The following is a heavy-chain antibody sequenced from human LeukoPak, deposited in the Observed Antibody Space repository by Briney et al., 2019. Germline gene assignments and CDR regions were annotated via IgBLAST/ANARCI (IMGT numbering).Heavy chain of an antibody. CDR2: ISYDGSNK. CDR1: GFTFSSYG. Sequence: GGSLRLSCAASGFTFSSYGMHWVRQAPGKGLEWVAVISYDGSNKYYADSVKGRFTISRDNSKNTLHLQMNSLRAEDTAVYYCAKGGVVVITYWFDPWGQGTLVTVSS. CDR3: AKGGVVVITYWFDP. D-gene: IGHD3-22*01. J-gene: IGHJ5*02. V-gene: IGHV3-30*18.